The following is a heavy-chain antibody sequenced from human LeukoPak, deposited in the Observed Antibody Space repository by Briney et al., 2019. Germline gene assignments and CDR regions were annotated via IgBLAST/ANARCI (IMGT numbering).Heavy chain of an antibody. V-gene: IGHV1-24*01. CDR2: FDPEDGET. CDR3: AAWISATSSIDH. CDR1: PYTLTELT. J-gene: IGHJ4*02. D-gene: IGHD2-2*03. Sequence: ASVKASCKLSPYTLTELTMHVESQAPGKGLEWMGGFDPEDGETIYAQKFQGRVTMTEDTSTDTAYMELSSLRSEDTAVYSCAAWISATSSIDHWGQGTLVTVSS.